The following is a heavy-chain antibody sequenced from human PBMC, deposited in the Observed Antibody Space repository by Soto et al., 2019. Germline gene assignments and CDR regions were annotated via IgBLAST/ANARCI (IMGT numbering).Heavy chain of an antibody. CDR1: GFTFSSYG. V-gene: IGHV3-30*03. D-gene: IGHD3-3*01. J-gene: IGHJ4*02. CDR2: ISYDGSNK. Sequence: GGSLRLSSSASGFTFSSYGMHWVRQAPGKGLEWVAVISYDGSNKYYADSVKGRFTISRDNSKTIAYLQMNSLKTEDTAVYYCGRSFLSGPDYWGQGNLVTGSS. CDR3: GRSFLSGPDY.